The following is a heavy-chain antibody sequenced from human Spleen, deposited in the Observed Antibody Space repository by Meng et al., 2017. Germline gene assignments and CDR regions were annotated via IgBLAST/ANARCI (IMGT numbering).Heavy chain of an antibody. CDR1: GGSFSDYY. V-gene: IGHV4-34*01. CDR2: INHSGST. J-gene: IGHJ4*02. CDR3: ARGPTTMAHDFDY. D-gene: IGHD4-11*01. Sequence: QVQLQRWWHGRLNPPAPLPLTCVVSGGSFSDYYWSWIRQPPGKGLEWIGEINHSGSTNYNPSLESRATISVDTSQNNLSLKLSSVTAADSAVYYCARGPTTMAHDFDYWGQGTLVTVSS.